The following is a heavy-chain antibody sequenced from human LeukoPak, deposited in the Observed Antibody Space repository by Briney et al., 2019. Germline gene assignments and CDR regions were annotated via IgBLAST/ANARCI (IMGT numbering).Heavy chain of an antibody. Sequence: GGSLRLSCAASGFTFSRYYMHWVRQAPGKGLVWVSRINADGSSTNYADSVKGRFTISRDNAKNTLYLQMNSLRAEDTAVYYCARVSVCSSASCYSLFDYWGQGTLVTVSS. CDR2: INADGSST. CDR1: GFTFSRYY. V-gene: IGHV3-74*01. CDR3: ARVSVCSSASCYSLFDY. J-gene: IGHJ4*02. D-gene: IGHD2-2*01.